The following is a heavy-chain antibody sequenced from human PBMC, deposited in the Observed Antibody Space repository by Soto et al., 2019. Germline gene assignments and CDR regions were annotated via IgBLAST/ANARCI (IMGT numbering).Heavy chain of an antibody. CDR2: INPSGGST. Sequence: ASVKVSCKASGYTFTSYYMHWVRQAPGQGLEWMGIINPSGGSTSYAQKFQGRVTMTRDTSTSPVYMELSSLRSEDTAVYYCARDVVLLWFGELYGAFAICGQGTMVTVSS. V-gene: IGHV1-46*03. J-gene: IGHJ3*02. CDR3: ARDVVLLWFGELYGAFAI. CDR1: GYTFTSYY. D-gene: IGHD3-10*01.